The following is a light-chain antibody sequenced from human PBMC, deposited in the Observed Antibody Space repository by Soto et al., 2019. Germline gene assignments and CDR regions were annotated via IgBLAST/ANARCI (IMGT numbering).Light chain of an antibody. CDR1: SSDVGGYNY. Sequence: QSALTQLRSVSGSPGQSVTISCTGTSSDVGGYNYVSWYQQHPGKAPKLMIYDVSKRPSGVPDRFSGSKSGNTASLTISGLQAEDEADYYCCSYAGSYTVVFGGGTKVTVL. J-gene: IGLJ2*01. CDR3: CSYAGSYTVV. CDR2: DVS. V-gene: IGLV2-11*01.